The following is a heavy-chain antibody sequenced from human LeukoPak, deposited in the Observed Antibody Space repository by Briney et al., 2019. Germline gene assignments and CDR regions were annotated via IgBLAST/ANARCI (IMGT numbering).Heavy chain of an antibody. CDR3: ARGDDYGGAWYYFDC. Sequence: GGSLRLSCAASGFTISRNYYMNWVRQAPGKGLVWVSVIYSAGTTYYADSVKGRFTISRDNSKNTVYLQMNSLRAEDTAVYYCARGDDYGGAWYYFDCWGQGALVTVSS. D-gene: IGHD4-23*01. J-gene: IGHJ4*02. CDR2: IYSAGTT. V-gene: IGHV3-53*01. CDR1: GFTISRNY.